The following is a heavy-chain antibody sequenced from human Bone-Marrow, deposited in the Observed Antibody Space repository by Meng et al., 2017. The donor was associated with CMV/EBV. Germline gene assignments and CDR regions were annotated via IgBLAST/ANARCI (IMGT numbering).Heavy chain of an antibody. CDR1: GYTFVGHY. J-gene: IGHJ4*02. Sequence: HVQRVTAGSEAKKPWASVKVSCKTSGYTFVGHYIHWVRQAPGQGLEWMGRINPKSAGTDYVEKFQGRVTMTRDTSNTIVYMELSRLTADDTAVYYCTRTWIDSFTPDFDYWGQGSLVTVSS. CDR2: INPKSAGT. CDR3: TRTWIDSFTPDFDY. D-gene: IGHD2-2*03. V-gene: IGHV1-2*06.